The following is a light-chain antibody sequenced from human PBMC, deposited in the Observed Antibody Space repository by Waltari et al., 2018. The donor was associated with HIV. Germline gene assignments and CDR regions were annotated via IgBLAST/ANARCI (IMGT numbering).Light chain of an antibody. CDR2: RDD. CDR3: QAWDSNSYVV. CDR1: KLGDNY. J-gene: IGLJ2*01. Sequence: SYELTQPPSVSVSPGHTATIACSGDKLGDNYVSWYQQTAGQSPVVVIFRDDKRPSGIPERFSGSKSGNTATLTISGTQAIDEADYYCQAWDSNSYVVFGGGTKLTVL. V-gene: IGLV3-1*01.